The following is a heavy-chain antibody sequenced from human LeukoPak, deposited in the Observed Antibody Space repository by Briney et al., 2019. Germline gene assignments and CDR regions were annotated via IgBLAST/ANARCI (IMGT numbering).Heavy chain of an antibody. J-gene: IGHJ4*02. D-gene: IGHD3-10*01. V-gene: IGHV3-30*02. CDR3: AKDLITMVPGGSFDY. CDR2: IRYDGSNK. Sequence: PGGSLRLSCAASGSTFSSYGMHWVRQAPGKGLEWVAFIRYDGSNKYYADSVKGRFTISRDNSKNTLYLQMNSLRAEDTAVYYCAKDLITMVPGGSFDYWGQGTLVTVSS. CDR1: GSTFSSYG.